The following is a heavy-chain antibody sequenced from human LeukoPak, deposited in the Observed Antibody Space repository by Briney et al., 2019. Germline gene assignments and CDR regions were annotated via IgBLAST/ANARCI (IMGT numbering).Heavy chain of an antibody. Sequence: SETLSLTCTVSGGPISSYYWSWFRQPPGKGLEWIGYIYYSGSTNYNSSLKSRVTTSVDTSKNQFSLKLSSVTAADTAVYYCARGAGAFDIWGQGTMVTVSS. V-gene: IGHV4-59*08. CDR2: IYYSGST. CDR3: ARGAGAFDI. CDR1: GGPISSYY. J-gene: IGHJ3*02.